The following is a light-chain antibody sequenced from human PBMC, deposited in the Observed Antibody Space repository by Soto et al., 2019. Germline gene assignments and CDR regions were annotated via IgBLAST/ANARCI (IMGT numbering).Light chain of an antibody. V-gene: IGKV3-15*01. CDR1: QSVSSN. J-gene: IGKJ4*02. CDR3: QQYENWPLT. Sequence: EIVMTQSPATLSVSPGERATLSCRASQSVSSNLAWYQQKLGQAPRLLIYGASTRAIGIPARFSGSGSGTEFILTISSLQSEDFAVYYCQQYENWPLTFVGGTKVEIK. CDR2: GAS.